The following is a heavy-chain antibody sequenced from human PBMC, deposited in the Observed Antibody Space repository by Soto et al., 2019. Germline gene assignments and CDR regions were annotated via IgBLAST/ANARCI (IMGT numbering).Heavy chain of an antibody. V-gene: IGHV1-8*01. CDR2: MNPNSGNK. CDR1: GYTFTSYD. J-gene: IGHJ5*02. CDR3: ARKRTRGFDH. Sequence: QVQLVQSGAEVKKPGASVKVSCKASGYTFTSYDINWVRQATGQGHEWMGWMNPNSGNKAYAQKFLGRVTKARNTSLNPAYMELSSLRAEETAVYYCARKRTRGFDHWGQGTLVTVSA.